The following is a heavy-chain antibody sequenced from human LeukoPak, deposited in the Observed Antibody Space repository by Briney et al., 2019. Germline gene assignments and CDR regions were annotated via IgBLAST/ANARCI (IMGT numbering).Heavy chain of an antibody. CDR2: IYHSGST. V-gene: IGHV4-38-2*02. D-gene: IGHD4-23*01. J-gene: IGHJ3*02. CDR3: ARDRGNLDAFDI. Sequence: SETLSLTCTVSGYSISSGYYWGWIRQPPGKGLEWIGSIYHSGSTYYNPSLTSRVTISVDTSKNQFSLKLSSVTAADTAVYYCARDRGNLDAFDIWGQGTMVTVSS. CDR1: GYSISSGYY.